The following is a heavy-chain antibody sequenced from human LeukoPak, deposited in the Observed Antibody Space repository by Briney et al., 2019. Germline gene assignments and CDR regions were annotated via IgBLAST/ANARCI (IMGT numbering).Heavy chain of an antibody. CDR2: IYYSGST. D-gene: IGHD3-9*01. CDR1: GGSISSYY. CDR3: ARVGVSRYYDILTGYLNWFDP. J-gene: IGHJ5*02. Sequence: SETLSLTCTVSGGSISSYYWSWIRQPPGKGLEWIGYIYYSGSTNYNPSLKSRVTISVDTSKNQFSLKLSSVTAADTAVYYCARVGVSRYYDILTGYLNWFDPWGQGTLVTVSS. V-gene: IGHV4-59*01.